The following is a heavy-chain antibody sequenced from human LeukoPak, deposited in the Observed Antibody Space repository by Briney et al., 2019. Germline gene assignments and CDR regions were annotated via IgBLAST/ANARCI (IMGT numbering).Heavy chain of an antibody. Sequence: TGGSLRLSCAASGFTFSSYAMSWVRQAPGKGLEWVSAISGSGGSTYYADSVKGRFTISRDNSKNTLYLQMNSLRAEDTAVYYCARGDIVVVPGPFDYWGQGTLVTVSS. CDR1: GFTFSSYA. CDR2: ISGSGGST. CDR3: ARGDIVVVPGPFDY. V-gene: IGHV3-23*01. D-gene: IGHD2-2*01. J-gene: IGHJ4*02.